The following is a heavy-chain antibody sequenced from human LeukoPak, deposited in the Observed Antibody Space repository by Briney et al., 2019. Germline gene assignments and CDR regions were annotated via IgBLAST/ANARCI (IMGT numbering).Heavy chain of an antibody. Sequence: GGSLRLSCAVSGFTLSSYAMSWVRQAPGKGLEWVSAISDSGSSTYYADSVKGRFTISRDNSKNTLYLQMNSLRAEDTAVYYCAKVGGYIRYCSSTSCYGDWFDPWGQGTLVTVSS. CDR2: ISDSGSST. CDR3: AKVGGYIRYCSSTSCYGDWFDP. D-gene: IGHD2-2*01. CDR1: GFTLSSYA. J-gene: IGHJ5*02. V-gene: IGHV3-23*01.